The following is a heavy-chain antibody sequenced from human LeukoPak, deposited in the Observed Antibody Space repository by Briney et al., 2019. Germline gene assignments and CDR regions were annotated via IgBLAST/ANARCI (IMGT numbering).Heavy chain of an antibody. CDR1: RFTFSSYW. D-gene: IGHD3-9*01. CDR3: GRGGLTGQMAAFDY. J-gene: IGHJ4*02. V-gene: IGHV3-74*01. CDR2: INSDGGST. Sequence: GGSLRLSCAASRFTFSSYWMHWVRQAPGKGLEWVSRINSDGGSTTYADSVKGRFTISRDNAKNTMYLQMSSLRADDSAVYYCGRGGLTGQMAAFDYWGQGALVTVST.